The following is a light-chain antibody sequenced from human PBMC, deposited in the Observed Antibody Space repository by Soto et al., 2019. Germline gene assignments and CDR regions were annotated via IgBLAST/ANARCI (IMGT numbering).Light chain of an antibody. CDR2: AAS. Sequence: DIVLTQSPGTLALSPGXGATLSCRASQSLSINYLAWYQQKPGQAPRLLIYAASSRAAGLPGRFSGSGSGTDFTLSISRLESEYFALCYWQSHRSSCTFGQGSQV. CDR3: QSHRSSCT. CDR1: QSLSINY. V-gene: IGKV3-20*01. J-gene: IGKJ1*01.